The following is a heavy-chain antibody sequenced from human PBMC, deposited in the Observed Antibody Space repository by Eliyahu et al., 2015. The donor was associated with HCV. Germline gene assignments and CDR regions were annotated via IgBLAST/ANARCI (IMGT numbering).Heavy chain of an antibody. CDR3: AKDLWSGVRGDYYYYGMDV. D-gene: IGHD3-10*01. V-gene: IGHV3-23*01. CDR2: ISGSGGST. J-gene: IGHJ6*02. CDR1: GFXFSXXX. Sequence: EVQLLESGGGLVQPGGSXRLSCAASGFXFSXXXXXWVRQAPGKGLEWVSAISGSGGSTYYADSVKGRFTISRDNSKNTLYLQMNSLRAEDTAVYYCAKDLWSGVRGDYYYYGMDVWGQGTTVTVSS.